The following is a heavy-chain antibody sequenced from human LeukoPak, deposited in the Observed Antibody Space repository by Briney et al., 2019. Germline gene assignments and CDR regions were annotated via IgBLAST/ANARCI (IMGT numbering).Heavy chain of an antibody. CDR1: GGSFSGYY. J-gene: IGHJ4*02. Sequence: PSETLSLTCAVYGGSFSGYYWSWIRQPPGKVLEWIGEINHSGSTNYNPSLKSRVTISVDTSKNQSSLKLSSVTAADTAVYYCATSSGSYYYWGQGTLVTVSS. CDR3: ATSSGSYYY. CDR2: INHSGST. V-gene: IGHV4-34*01. D-gene: IGHD1-26*01.